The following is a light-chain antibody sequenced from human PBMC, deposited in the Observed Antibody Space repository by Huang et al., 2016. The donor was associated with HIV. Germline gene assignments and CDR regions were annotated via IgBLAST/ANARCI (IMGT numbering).Light chain of an antibody. CDR2: GAS. CDR3: QQSSSPPPT. V-gene: IGKV1-39*01. Sequence: DIQMTQSPSSLSASVGDRVTITCRATQSVTKYLNWYPQKPGKAPKLLIYGASSLQTWVPSRFSGNGSRTDFARPVSSLLPEDFATYYCQQSSSPPPTFGPETKVDIK. CDR1: QSVTKY. J-gene: IGKJ3*01.